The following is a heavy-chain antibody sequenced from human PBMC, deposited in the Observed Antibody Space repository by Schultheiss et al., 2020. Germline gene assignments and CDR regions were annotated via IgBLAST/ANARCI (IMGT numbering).Heavy chain of an antibody. V-gene: IGHV3-15*01. CDR2: IKSKTDGGTT. CDR3: TTEYDFDTTHWFGP. CDR1: GFTFSNAW. D-gene: IGHD3-22*01. J-gene: IGHJ5*02. Sequence: GGSLRLSCAASGFTFSNAWMSWVRQAPGKGLEWVGRIKSKTDGGTTDYAAPVKGRFTISRDDSNNMLHLQMSSLKTEDTAVYFCTTEYDFDTTHWFGPWGRGTLVTVSS.